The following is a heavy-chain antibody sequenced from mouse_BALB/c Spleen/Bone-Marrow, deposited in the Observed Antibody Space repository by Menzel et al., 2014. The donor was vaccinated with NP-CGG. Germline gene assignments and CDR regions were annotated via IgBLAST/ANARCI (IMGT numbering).Heavy chain of an antibody. V-gene: IGHV4-1*02. CDR3: ARLNYYGSLFV. CDR1: GFDFSIYW. D-gene: IGHD1-1*01. Sequence: EVQLQESGGGLVQPGGSLKLSCAASGFDFSIYWMSWVRQAPGKGLEWIGEINPDSSTINYTPSLKDKFIISRDNAKNTLCLQMSKVRSEDTALYYCARLNYYGSLFVWGAGTTVTVSS. J-gene: IGHJ1*01. CDR2: INPDSSTI.